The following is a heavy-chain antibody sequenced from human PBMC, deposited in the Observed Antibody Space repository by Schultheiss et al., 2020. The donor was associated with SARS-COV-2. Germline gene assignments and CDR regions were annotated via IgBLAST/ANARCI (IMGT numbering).Heavy chain of an antibody. J-gene: IGHJ3*02. V-gene: IGHV3-7*02. CDR1: GFTFDDYG. CDR2: INQDGSQR. D-gene: IGHD3-10*01. CDR3: ARALRSSDYYGFFDAFDI. Sequence: GGSLRLSCTASGFTFDDYGMHWVRQAPGKGLEWVAKINQDGSQRYYVDSVKGRFTISRDNSKNTLYLQMNSLRAEDTAVYYCARALRSSDYYGFFDAFDIWGQGTMVTVSS.